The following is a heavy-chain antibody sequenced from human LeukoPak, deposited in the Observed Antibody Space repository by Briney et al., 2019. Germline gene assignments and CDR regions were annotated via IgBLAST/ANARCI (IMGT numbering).Heavy chain of an antibody. V-gene: IGHV4-59*08. CDR1: GGSISNYY. J-gene: IGHJ4*02. D-gene: IGHD3-22*01. Sequence: SETLSLTCTVSGGSISNYYWSWIRQPPEKGLEWIGYIYYSGSTNYNPSLKSRLTISVDTSKNQFSLKLSSVTAADTAVYYCAKVSDRDSSGYYWGFEYWGQGTLVTVSS. CDR2: IYYSGST. CDR3: AKVSDRDSSGYYWGFEY.